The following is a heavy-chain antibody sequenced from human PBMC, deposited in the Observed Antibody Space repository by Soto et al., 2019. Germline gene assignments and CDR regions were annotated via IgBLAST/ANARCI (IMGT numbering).Heavy chain of an antibody. D-gene: IGHD2-15*01. Sequence: QVQLVQSGAEVQKPGSSVKVSCKASGGTFSSYAISWVRQAPGQGLEWMGGIIPIFGTANYAQKFQGRVTITADESTSTAYMELSSLRSEDTAVYYCARVVGYCSGGSCYFDYWGQGTLVTVSS. CDR3: ARVVGYCSGGSCYFDY. CDR1: GGTFSSYA. V-gene: IGHV1-69*01. J-gene: IGHJ4*02. CDR2: IIPIFGTA.